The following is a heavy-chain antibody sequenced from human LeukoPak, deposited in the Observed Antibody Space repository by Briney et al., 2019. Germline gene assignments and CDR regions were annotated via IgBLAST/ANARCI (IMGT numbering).Heavy chain of an antibody. CDR3: ARQPISGYYYGMDV. CDR1: GYTFTSYD. V-gene: IGHV1-8*01. CDR2: MNPNSGNT. D-gene: IGHD3-3*01. Sequence: VASVKVSCTASGYTFTSYDINWVRQATGQGLEWMGWMNPNSGNTGYAQKFQGRVTMTRNTSISTAYMELSSLRSEDTAVYYCARQPISGYYYGMDVWGQGTTVTVSS. J-gene: IGHJ6*02.